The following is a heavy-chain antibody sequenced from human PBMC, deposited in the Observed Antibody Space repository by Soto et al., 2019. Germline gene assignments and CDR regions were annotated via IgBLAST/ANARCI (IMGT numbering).Heavy chain of an antibody. Sequence: GGSLRLSCAASGFTFSSYAMSWVRQAPGKGLEWVSAISSSGGSTYYADSVKGRFTISRDNSKNTLYLQMNSLRAEDTAVYYCAKVEGYYDRSGFDAFDIWCEGTMVTVSS. V-gene: IGHV3-23*01. D-gene: IGHD3-22*01. J-gene: IGHJ3*02. CDR3: AKVEGYYDRSGFDAFDI. CDR1: GFTFSSYA. CDR2: ISSSGGST.